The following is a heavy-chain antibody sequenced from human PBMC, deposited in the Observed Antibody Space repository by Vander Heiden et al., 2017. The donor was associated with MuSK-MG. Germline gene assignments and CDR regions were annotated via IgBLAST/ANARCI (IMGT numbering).Heavy chain of an antibody. Sequence: QVQLVESGGGVVQPGRSLRLSCAASGFTFSSYAMHWVRQAPGKGLEWVAVISYDGSNKYYADSVKGRFTISRDNSKNTLYLQMNSLRAEDTAVYYCARDDRGITTNSDYGMDVWGQGTTVTVSS. J-gene: IGHJ6*02. CDR2: ISYDGSNK. CDR1: GFTFSSYA. CDR3: ARDDRGITTNSDYGMDV. D-gene: IGHD3-10*01. V-gene: IGHV3-30*04.